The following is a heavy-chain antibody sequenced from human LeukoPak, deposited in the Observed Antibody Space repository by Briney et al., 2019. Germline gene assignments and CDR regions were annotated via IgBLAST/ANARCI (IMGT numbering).Heavy chain of an antibody. Sequence: PGRSLRLSCAASGFTFSSYGMHWVRQAPGKGLEWVAVISYDGSNKYYADSVKGRFTISRDNSKNTLYLQMNSLRAEDTAVYYCAKDGSTSLAGYYYSMDVWGKGTTVTVSS. D-gene: IGHD2-2*01. CDR3: AKDGSTSLAGYYYSMDV. CDR2: ISYDGSNK. CDR1: GFTFSSYG. J-gene: IGHJ6*04. V-gene: IGHV3-30*18.